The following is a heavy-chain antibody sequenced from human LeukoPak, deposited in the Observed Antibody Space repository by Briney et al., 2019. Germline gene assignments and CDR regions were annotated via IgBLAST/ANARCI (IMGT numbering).Heavy chain of an antibody. CDR2: IYYSGST. D-gene: IGHD2-2*01. Sequence: SETLSLTCTVSGGSISSYYWSWIRQPPGKGLEWIGYIYYSGSTNYNPSLKSRVTISVDTSKNQFSLKLSSVTAADTAVYYCAREDVVVVPAAMFGPYYYYYYGMDVWGKGTTVTVSS. CDR3: AREDVVVVPAAMFGPYYYYYYGMDV. CDR1: GGSISSYY. J-gene: IGHJ6*04. V-gene: IGHV4-59*12.